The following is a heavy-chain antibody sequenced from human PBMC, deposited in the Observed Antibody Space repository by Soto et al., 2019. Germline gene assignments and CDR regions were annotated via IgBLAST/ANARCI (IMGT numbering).Heavy chain of an antibody. V-gene: IGHV1-69*06. CDR2: IIPMSGRP. J-gene: IGHJ5*02. Sequence: QVQLVQSGAEVKTPGSLVKVSCKASGGTFHSYSIDWVRQAPGQGFEWMGGIIPMSGRPNYAQRFQGRVTFTADKSTNMVYMEVTSLTYEDTAVYYCTRRGRQSANWFDPWGQGTLVTVSS. CDR3: TRRGRQSANWFDP. CDR1: GGTFHSYS.